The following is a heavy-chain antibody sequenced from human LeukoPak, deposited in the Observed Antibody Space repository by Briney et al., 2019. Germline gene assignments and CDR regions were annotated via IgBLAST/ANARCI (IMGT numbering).Heavy chain of an antibody. V-gene: IGHV7-4-1*02. CDR1: GYTFTSYA. D-gene: IGHD3-10*01. J-gene: IGHJ6*03. CDR2: INTNTGNP. Sequence: ASVKVSCKASGYTFTSYAMNWVRQAPGQGLEWMGWINTNTGNPTYAQGFTGRFVFSLDTSVSTAYLQISSLKAEDTAVYYCARDPHYYGSGSYYNVVGYYYYYMDVWGKGTTVTVSS. CDR3: ARDPHYYGSGSYYNVVGYYYYYMDV.